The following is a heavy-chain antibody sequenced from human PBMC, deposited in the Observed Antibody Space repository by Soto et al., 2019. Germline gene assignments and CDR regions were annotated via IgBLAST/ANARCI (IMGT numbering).Heavy chain of an antibody. Sequence: EVQLVESGGGLVQPGGSLRLSCAASGFTVSSNYMSWVRQAPGKGLEWVSVIYSGGSTYYADSVKGRFTISRDNSKNTLYLQMNSLRAEDTAVYYCARAFDDSSGYYHVPYYGMDVWGQGTTVTVSS. D-gene: IGHD3-22*01. CDR1: GFTVSSNY. V-gene: IGHV3-66*01. J-gene: IGHJ6*02. CDR2: IYSGGST. CDR3: ARAFDDSSGYYHVPYYGMDV.